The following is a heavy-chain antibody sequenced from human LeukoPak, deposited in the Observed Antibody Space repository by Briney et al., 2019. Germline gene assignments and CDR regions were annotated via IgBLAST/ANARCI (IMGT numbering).Heavy chain of an antibody. V-gene: IGHV1-18*01. CDR3: ARRYCSGGSCYSDYYYYYYMDV. CDR1: GYTFTSYG. Sequence: ASVKVSCKASGYTFTSYGISWVRQAPGQGLEWMGWISAYNGNTNYAQKLQGRVTMTTDTSTSTAYMELRSLRSDDTAVYYCARRYCSGGSCYSDYYYYYYMDVWGQGTTVTVSS. J-gene: IGHJ6*03. CDR2: ISAYNGNT. D-gene: IGHD2-15*01.